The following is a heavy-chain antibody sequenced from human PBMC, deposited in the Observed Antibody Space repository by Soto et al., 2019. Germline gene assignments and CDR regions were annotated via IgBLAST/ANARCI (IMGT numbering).Heavy chain of an antibody. D-gene: IGHD3-9*01. CDR2: IYHSGST. CDR1: GGSISSSNW. Sequence: SETLSLTCAVSGGSISSSNWWSWVRQPPGKGLEWIGEIYHSGSTNYNPSLKSRVTISVDKSKNQFSLKLSSVTAADTAVYYCARDTGGDDILTGYYSGTKPNYGIDVWGQGTTVTVSS. CDR3: ARDTGGDDILTGYYSGTKPNYGIDV. V-gene: IGHV4-4*02. J-gene: IGHJ6*02.